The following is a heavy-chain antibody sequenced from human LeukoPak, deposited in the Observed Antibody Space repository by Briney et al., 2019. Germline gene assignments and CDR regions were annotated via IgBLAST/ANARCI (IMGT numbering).Heavy chain of an antibody. CDR3: ARSGSAAEGGNFAFDP. D-gene: IGHD4-23*01. CDR2: IYPDDSDT. Sequence: GESLKSSCKASGYSFTTYWIAWVRQMPGKGLEWMGIIYPDDSDTRYSPSFQGQVTISADKCMTRVYLQWGSLKASDTAMYYCARSGSAAEGGNFAFDPWGQGTLVTVSS. CDR1: GYSFTTYW. J-gene: IGHJ5*02. V-gene: IGHV5-51*01.